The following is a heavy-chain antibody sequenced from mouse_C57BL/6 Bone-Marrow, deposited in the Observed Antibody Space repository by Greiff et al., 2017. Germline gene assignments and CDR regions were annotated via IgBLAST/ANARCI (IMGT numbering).Heavy chain of an antibody. J-gene: IGHJ1*03. D-gene: IGHD1-1*01. Sequence: VQLQQSGAELVKPGASVKMSCKASGYTFTSYWITWVKLRPGQGLEWIGDIYPGSGSTNYNEKFKSKATLTVDTSSSTAYMQLSSLTSEDSAVYYCARSYYGSSLWYFDVWGTGTTVTVSS. CDR2: IYPGSGST. CDR3: ARSYYGSSLWYFDV. CDR1: GYTFTSYW. V-gene: IGHV1-55*01.